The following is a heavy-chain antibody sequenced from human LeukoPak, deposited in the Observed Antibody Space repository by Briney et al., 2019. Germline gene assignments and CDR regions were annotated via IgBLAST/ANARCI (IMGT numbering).Heavy chain of an antibody. CDR1: GFTFSDYY. V-gene: IGHV3-7*01. CDR3: ATPMVRGVPVT. D-gene: IGHD3-10*01. Sequence: GGSLRLSCAASGFTFSDYYMSWIRQAPGKGLEWVANIKQDGSEKYYVDSVKGRFTISRDNAKNSLYLQMNSLRAEDTAVYYCATPMVRGVPVTWGQGTLVTVSS. CDR2: IKQDGSEK. J-gene: IGHJ1*01.